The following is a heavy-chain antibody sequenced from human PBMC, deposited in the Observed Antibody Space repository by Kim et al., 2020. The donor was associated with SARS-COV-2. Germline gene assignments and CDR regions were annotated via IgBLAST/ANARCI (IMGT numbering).Heavy chain of an antibody. Sequence: ASVKVSCKASGYTFSSYGITWVRQAPGQGREWMAWISGFEGNTNNAQKIRGRVTVTTDTTTSTAYMELRSLRSDDTAVDYCARDNGSGRAHFDELCQGTL. CDR2: ISGFEGNT. CDR1: GYTFSSYG. J-gene: IGHJ4*02. D-gene: IGHD3-10*01. CDR3: ARDNGSGRAHFDE. V-gene: IGHV1-18*01.